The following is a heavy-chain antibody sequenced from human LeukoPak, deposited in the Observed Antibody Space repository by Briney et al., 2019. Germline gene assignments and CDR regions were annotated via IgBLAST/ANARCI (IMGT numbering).Heavy chain of an antibody. Sequence: SETLSLTCAVYGGSFSGYYWSCIRQPPGKGLEWIGSIYYSGSIYYNPSLKSRVTISVDTSKNQFSLQLGSLTASDTAVYYCARGIYYFDYWGQGTLVTVSS. CDR3: ARGIYYFDY. D-gene: IGHD5-12*01. CDR2: IYYSGSI. J-gene: IGHJ4*02. V-gene: IGHV4-34*01. CDR1: GGSFSGYY.